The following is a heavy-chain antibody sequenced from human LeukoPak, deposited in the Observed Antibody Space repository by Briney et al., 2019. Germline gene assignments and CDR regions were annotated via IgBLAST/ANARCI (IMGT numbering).Heavy chain of an antibody. Sequence: ASVKVSCKASGYTFTSYGISWVRQAPGQGLEWMGWISAYNGNTNYAQKLQGRVTMTTDTSTSTAYMELRSLRSDDTAVYYCARDERYDYVWGSYRLGPFDYWGQGTLVTVSS. V-gene: IGHV1-18*01. D-gene: IGHD3-16*02. CDR3: ARDERYDYVWGSYRLGPFDY. CDR2: ISAYNGNT. J-gene: IGHJ4*02. CDR1: GYTFTSYG.